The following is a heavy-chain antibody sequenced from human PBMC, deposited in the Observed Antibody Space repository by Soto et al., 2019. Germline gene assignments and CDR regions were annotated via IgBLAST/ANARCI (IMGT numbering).Heavy chain of an antibody. D-gene: IGHD6-6*01. V-gene: IGHV3-66*01. CDR2: IYSGGST. CDR3: ARVFYGSSSFRYFDY. CDR1: GFTVSSNY. J-gene: IGHJ4*02. Sequence: GGSLRLSCAASGFTVSSNYMSWVRQAPGKGLEWVSVIYSGGSTYYADSVKGRFTISRDNSKNTLYLQMNSLRAEDTAVYYCARVFYGSSSFRYFDYWGQGTLVTVSS.